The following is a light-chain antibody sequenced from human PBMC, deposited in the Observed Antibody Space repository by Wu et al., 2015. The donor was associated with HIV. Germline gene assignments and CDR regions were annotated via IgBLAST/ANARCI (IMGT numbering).Light chain of an antibody. CDR1: QSVSTY. CDR3: HQRFNWPPLT. J-gene: IGKJ4*01. Sequence: EIVLTQSPATLYLSLGERATLSCRASQSVSTYLAWYQQKPGQAPRLLIYDASTRATGIPARFSGSGSGTDFTLTINNLEPEDFAVYYCHQRFNWPPLTFGGGTKVEIK. V-gene: IGKV3-11*01. CDR2: DAS.